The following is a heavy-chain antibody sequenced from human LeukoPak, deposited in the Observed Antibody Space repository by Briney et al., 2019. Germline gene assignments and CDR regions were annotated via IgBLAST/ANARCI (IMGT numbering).Heavy chain of an antibody. D-gene: IGHD2/OR15-2a*01. CDR2: IHPEGNEK. CDR3: ARGGDFSGDH. CDR1: GFTFSNFW. V-gene: IGHV3-7*04. J-gene: IGHJ4*02. Sequence: GGSLRLSCATSGFTFSNFWMSWVRQAPGRGLEWVANIHPEGNEKYHVESVKGRFTISRDNTRDLLFLQMNGLRVEDTAVYYCARGGDFSGDHWGQGTLVTVSS.